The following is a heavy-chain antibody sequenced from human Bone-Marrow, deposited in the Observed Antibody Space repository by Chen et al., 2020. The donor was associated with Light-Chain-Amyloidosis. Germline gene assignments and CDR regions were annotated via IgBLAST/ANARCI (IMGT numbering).Heavy chain of an antibody. CDR2: IYPDDSDA. D-gene: IGHD5-12*01. CDR3: ARRRDGYNFDY. J-gene: IGHJ4*02. Sequence: EVQLEQSGPKVKKPGESLKISCKGSGYTFPNYWIGWVRQMPGKGLVRMGVIYPDDSDARYSPSFEGQVTISADKSITTAYLQWRSLKASDTAMYYCARRRDGYNFDYWGQGTLVTVSS. V-gene: IGHV5-51*01. CDR1: GYTFPNYW.